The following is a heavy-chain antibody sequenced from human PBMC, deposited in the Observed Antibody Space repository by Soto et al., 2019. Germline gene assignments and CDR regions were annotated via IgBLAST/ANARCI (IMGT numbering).Heavy chain of an antibody. D-gene: IGHD3-10*01. CDR2: ISYDGSNK. CDR3: AKDRMGAGVRGYFDY. V-gene: IGHV3-30*18. CDR1: GFTFSSYG. Sequence: QVQLVESGGGVVQPGKSLRLSCAGSGFTFSSYGMDWVRQAPGKGLEWVAVISYDGSNKYYADSVKGRFTISSDNSKNTLFLQMSRLRADDTAVYYCAKDRMGAGVRGYFDYWGQGTLVTVSS. J-gene: IGHJ4*02.